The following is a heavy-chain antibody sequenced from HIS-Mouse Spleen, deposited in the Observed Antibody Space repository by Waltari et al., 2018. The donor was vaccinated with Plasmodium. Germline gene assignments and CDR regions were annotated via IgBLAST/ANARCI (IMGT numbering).Heavy chain of an antibody. CDR3: ARDRITGTSYFDY. CDR2: IYYSVST. Sequence: QLQLQESGPGLVKPSETLSLTCTVSGGSLSSSSYYWGGIRQPPGKGLEWIGSIYYSVSTYYNPSLKSRVTISVDTSKNQFSLKLSSVTAADTAVYYCARDRITGTSYFDYWGQGTLVTVSS. D-gene: IGHD1-7*01. V-gene: IGHV4-39*07. CDR1: GGSLSSSSYY. J-gene: IGHJ4*02.